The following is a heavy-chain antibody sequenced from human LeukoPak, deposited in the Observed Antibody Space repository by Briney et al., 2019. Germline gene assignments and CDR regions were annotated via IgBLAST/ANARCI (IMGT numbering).Heavy chain of an antibody. CDR2: ISSSSSYI. J-gene: IGHJ4*02. D-gene: IGHD3-3*01. V-gene: IGHV3-21*01. CDR1: GFTFSSYS. CDR3: ARARRDFWSGTNGQSDY. Sequence: GGSLRLSCAASGFTFSSYSMNWVRPAPGKGLEWVSSISSSSSYIYYADSVKGRFTISRDNAKNSLYLQMNSLRAEDTAVYYCARARRDFWSGTNGQSDYWGQGTLVTVSS.